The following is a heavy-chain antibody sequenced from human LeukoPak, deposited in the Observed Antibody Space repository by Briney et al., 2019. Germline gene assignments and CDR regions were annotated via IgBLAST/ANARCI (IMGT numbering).Heavy chain of an antibody. J-gene: IGHJ5*02. Sequence: GGSLRLSCAASEFSVGSNYMTWVRQAPGKGLEWVSSISGSSSYIYYADSVKGRFTISRHNAKSSLYLQMNSLRAEDTAVYYCSRDRETVAGTLGWFDPWGQGTLVTVSS. D-gene: IGHD6-19*01. CDR1: EFSVGSNY. CDR3: SRDRETVAGTLGWFDP. CDR2: ISGSSSYI. V-gene: IGHV3-21*01.